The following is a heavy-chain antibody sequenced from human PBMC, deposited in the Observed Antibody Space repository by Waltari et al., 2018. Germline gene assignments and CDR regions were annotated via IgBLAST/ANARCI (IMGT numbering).Heavy chain of an antibody. CDR1: VFTFSCYS. Sequence: EVQLVESGGGLVKPGGSLRLSGVASVFTFSCYSLNWVRQAPGKGLEWVSSISSSGGHKFYAASMEGRFTISRDNAKNSLYLQMNSLRAEDTAVYYCATSEYQLVLVDEYWGQGTLVTVSS. J-gene: IGHJ4*02. CDR3: ATSEYQLVLVDEY. V-gene: IGHV3-21*01. D-gene: IGHD2-2*01. CDR2: ISSSGGHK.